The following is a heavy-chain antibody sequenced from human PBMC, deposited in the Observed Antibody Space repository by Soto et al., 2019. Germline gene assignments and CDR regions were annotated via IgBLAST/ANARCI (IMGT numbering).Heavy chain of an antibody. CDR3: ARATDYDYIWGSYPATDYYYYMDV. CDR1: GGSISSGGYY. Sequence: SETLSLTCTVSGGSISSGGYYWSWIRQHPGKGLEWIGYIYYSGSTYYNPSLKSRVTISVDTSKNQFSLKLSSVTAADTAVYYCARATDYDYIWGSYPATDYYYYMDVWGKGTTVTVSS. D-gene: IGHD3-16*02. V-gene: IGHV4-31*03. CDR2: IYYSGST. J-gene: IGHJ6*03.